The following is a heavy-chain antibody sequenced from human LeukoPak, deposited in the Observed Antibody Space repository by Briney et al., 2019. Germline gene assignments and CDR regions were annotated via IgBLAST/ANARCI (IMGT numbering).Heavy chain of an antibody. CDR1: VYTFTGYY. D-gene: IGHD2-2*01. CDR2: INPNTGGT. V-gene: IGHV1-2*02. Sequence: GASVKVSRKGAVYTFTGYYMHWVRQTPGQGREWVGWINPNTGGTNYAQKFQGRVTMTRDTSISTVYMELSRLRADDTAVYYCARGGRGVPAAIWFDAWGQGTLVTVSS. CDR3: ARGGRGVPAAIWFDA. J-gene: IGHJ5*02.